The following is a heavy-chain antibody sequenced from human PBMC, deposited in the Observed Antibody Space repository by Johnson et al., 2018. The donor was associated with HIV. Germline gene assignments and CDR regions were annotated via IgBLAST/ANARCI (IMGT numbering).Heavy chain of an antibody. D-gene: IGHD5-12*01. CDR1: GFTVSTKY. V-gene: IGHV3-53*01. Sequence: VQLVESGGGLIQPGGSLRLSCAVSGFTVSTKYMTWVRQAPGEGLEWVSVIYSGGSTYYTDSVKGRFTISRDNSKNTLYLQMNSLRAEDTAVYYCTTIRGDIVAPLVPHDAFDIWGQGAMVTVSS. CDR2: IYSGGST. CDR3: TTIRGDIVAPLVPHDAFDI. J-gene: IGHJ3*02.